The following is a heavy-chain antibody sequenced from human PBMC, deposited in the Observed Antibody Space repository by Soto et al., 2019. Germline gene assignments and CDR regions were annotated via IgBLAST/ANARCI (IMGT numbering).Heavy chain of an antibody. J-gene: IGHJ4*01. CDR1: GFTFSNAW. CDR2: IKSKSDGGTT. Sequence: EVQLVESGGGLVKPGGSLTLSCAASGFTFSNAWINWVRQVPGKGLEWVGRIKSKSDGGTTDFAAPVKGRFAISRDASKNMVYLQMNSLKTEDKAVYYCTPDSYINSVIGRFEYWGHRTLVTVSS. CDR3: TPDSYINSVIGRFEY. V-gene: IGHV3-15*07. D-gene: IGHD3-22*01.